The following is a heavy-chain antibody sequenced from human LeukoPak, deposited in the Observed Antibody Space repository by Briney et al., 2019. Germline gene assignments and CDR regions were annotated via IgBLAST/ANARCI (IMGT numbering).Heavy chain of an antibody. CDR1: GGSISSGSYY. Sequence: PSQTLSLTCTVSGGSISSGSYYWSWIRQPAGKGLEWIGRIYTSGSTNYNPSLKSRVTISVDTSKNQSSLKLSSVTAADTAVYYCAREIDYGGNSDYWGQGTLVTVSS. CDR2: IYTSGST. V-gene: IGHV4-61*02. D-gene: IGHD4-23*01. CDR3: AREIDYGGNSDY. J-gene: IGHJ4*02.